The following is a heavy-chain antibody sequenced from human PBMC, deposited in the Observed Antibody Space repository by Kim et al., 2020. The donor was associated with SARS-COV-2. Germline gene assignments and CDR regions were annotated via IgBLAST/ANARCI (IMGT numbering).Heavy chain of an antibody. Sequence: SETLSLTCAVYGGSFSGYYWSWIRQPPGKGLEWIGEINHSGSTNYNPSLKSRVTISVDTSKNQFSLKLSSVTAADTAVYYCARVYASNYYYYYYGMDVWGQGTTVTVSS. J-gene: IGHJ6*02. CDR1: GGSFSGYY. CDR3: ARVYASNYYYYYYGMDV. CDR2: INHSGST. D-gene: IGHD1-1*01. V-gene: IGHV4-34*01.